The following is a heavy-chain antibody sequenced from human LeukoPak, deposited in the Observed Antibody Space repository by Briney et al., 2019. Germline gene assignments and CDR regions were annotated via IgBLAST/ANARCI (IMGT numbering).Heavy chain of an antibody. V-gene: IGHV4-59*08. D-gene: IGHD3-22*01. CDR2: IYYSGST. CDR1: GGSISSYY. J-gene: IGHJ4*02. CDR3: ARRFYYDSNGYYYFDY. Sequence: PSETLSLTCTVSGGSISSYYWSWIRQPPGKGLEWIGYIYYSGSTNYNPSLKSRVTISVDTSKNQFSLKLSSVTAADTAVYYCARRFYYDSNGYYYFDYWGQGTLVTVSS.